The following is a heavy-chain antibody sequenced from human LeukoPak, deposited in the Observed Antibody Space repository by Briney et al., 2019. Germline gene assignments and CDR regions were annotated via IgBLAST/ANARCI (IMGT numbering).Heavy chain of an antibody. CDR3: AKPSGSGVDY. J-gene: IGHJ4*02. V-gene: IGHV3-30*02. CDR2: IRSDGYHT. D-gene: IGHD1-26*01. CDR1: GFIFDTHD. Sequence: GGSLRLSCGASGFIFDTHDMHWVRQAPGKGLEWVAFIRSDGYHTYYADSVKGRFAITRDNSKNTLYLQMNSLRLEDMALYYCAKPSGSGVDYWGRGTRVTVSS.